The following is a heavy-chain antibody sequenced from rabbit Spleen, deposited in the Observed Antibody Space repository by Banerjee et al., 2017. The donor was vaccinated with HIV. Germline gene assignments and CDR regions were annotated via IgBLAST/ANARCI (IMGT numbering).Heavy chain of an antibody. CDR1: GFDFSSYG. CDR3: ARHAGYAGYGYSTLDL. J-gene: IGHJ6*01. V-gene: IGHV1S47*01. D-gene: IGHD8-1*01. CDR2: IDPVFGNT. Sequence: QEQLKETGGGLVQPGGSLTLSCKASGFDFSSYGVSWVRQAPGKGLEWTGYIDPVFGNTYYASWVNGRFTISSDNAQNTVDLQMNSLTAADTATYFCARHAGYAGYGYSTLDLWGPGTLVTVS.